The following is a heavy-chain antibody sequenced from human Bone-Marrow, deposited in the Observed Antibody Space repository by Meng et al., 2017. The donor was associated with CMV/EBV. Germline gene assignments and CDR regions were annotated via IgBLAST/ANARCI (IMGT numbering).Heavy chain of an antibody. Sequence: GSLRLSCTVSGGSISSSSYYWGWIRQPPGKGLEWIGSIYYSGSTYYNPSLKSRVTISVDKSKNQFSLKLSSVTAADTAVYYCARVVGVVVPAAISYFDYWGQGTLVTVSS. D-gene: IGHD2-2*01. V-gene: IGHV4-39*07. CDR2: IYYSGST. J-gene: IGHJ4*02. CDR1: GGSISSSSYY. CDR3: ARVVGVVVPAAISYFDY.